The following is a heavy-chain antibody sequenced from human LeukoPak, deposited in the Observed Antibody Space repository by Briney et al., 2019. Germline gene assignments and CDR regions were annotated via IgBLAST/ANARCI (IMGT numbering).Heavy chain of an antibody. D-gene: IGHD1-26*01. CDR1: GFTFSSYS. CDR2: ISSSSSYI. Sequence: GGSLRLSCAASGFTFSSYSMNWVRQAPGKGLEWVSSISSSSSYIYYADSVKGRFTISRDNAKNSLYLQMNSLRAEDAALYYCAKGASSGITRGYFDYWGQGTLVTVSS. J-gene: IGHJ4*02. V-gene: IGHV3-21*04. CDR3: AKGASSGITRGYFDY.